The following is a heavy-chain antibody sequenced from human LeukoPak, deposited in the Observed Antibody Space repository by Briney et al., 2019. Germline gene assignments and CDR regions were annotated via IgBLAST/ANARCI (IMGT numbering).Heavy chain of an antibody. CDR3: SRENGAFSPFGY. D-gene: IGHD2-8*01. V-gene: IGHV4-34*01. J-gene: IGHJ4*02. Sequence: SETLSLTCAVYGGSFSGYYWSWIRQPPGKGLEWIGKINHSGSTNYNPSLKSRVTISVDTSKNQLSLNLTSVTAADTAVYYCSRENGAFSPFGYWGQGTLVTVLS. CDR1: GGSFSGYY. CDR2: INHSGST.